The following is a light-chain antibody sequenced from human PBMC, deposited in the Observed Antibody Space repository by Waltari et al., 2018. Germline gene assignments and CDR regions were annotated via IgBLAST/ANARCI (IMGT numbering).Light chain of an antibody. J-gene: IGKJ4*01. CDR1: QSVSMY. CDR2: DAS. V-gene: IGKV3-11*01. Sequence: EIVLTQSPATVSLSPGEGATLSCRASQSVSMYLAWYHQKPGQAPRLLIYDASNRAAGIPARFSGSGSGTDFTRTISTLEPEDFAVYYCHQFYNWPLTFGGGTKVEIK. CDR3: HQFYNWPLT.